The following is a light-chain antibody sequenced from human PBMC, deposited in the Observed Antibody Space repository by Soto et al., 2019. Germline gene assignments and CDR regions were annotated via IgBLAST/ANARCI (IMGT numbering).Light chain of an antibody. CDR3: QQYTNTNNPWM. CDR2: DAS. J-gene: IGKJ1*01. CDR1: QTITTW. Sequence: DIRVTQCPPTLSASVGYRVTITCRSIQTITTWMAWYQQKLGKAPKLLVYDASTLQSGVATRFSGSGSGTEFTLIISGLQPEDSATYYCQQYTNTNNPWMFGQGTKVHIK. V-gene: IGKV1-5*01.